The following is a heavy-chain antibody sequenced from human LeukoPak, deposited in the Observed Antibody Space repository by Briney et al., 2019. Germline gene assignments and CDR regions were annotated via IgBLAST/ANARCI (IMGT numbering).Heavy chain of an antibody. J-gene: IGHJ4*02. CDR2: IYYSGST. Sequence: SETLSLTCTVSGGSISSYYWSWIRQPPGKGLEWIGYIYYSGSTNYNPSLKSRVTISVDTSKNQFSLKLSSVTAADTAVYYCARELTYYYDSSGPSRYFDYWGQGTLVTVSS. CDR1: GGSISSYY. CDR3: ARELTYYYDSSGPSRYFDY. V-gene: IGHV4-59*01. D-gene: IGHD3-22*01.